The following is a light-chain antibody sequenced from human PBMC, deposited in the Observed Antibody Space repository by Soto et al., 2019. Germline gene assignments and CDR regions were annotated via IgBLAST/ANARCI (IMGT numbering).Light chain of an antibody. CDR1: SSDVGGYDY. J-gene: IGLJ1*01. V-gene: IGLV2-14*01. CDR3: SSYAGSSNV. Sequence: QSVLTQPASVSGSPRQSITISCTGTSSDVGGYDYVSWYQHHPGKVPKLIIYEVSKRPSGVSHRFSGSKSGNTASLTVSGLQAEDEADYYCSSYAGSSNVFGTGTKVTVL. CDR2: EVS.